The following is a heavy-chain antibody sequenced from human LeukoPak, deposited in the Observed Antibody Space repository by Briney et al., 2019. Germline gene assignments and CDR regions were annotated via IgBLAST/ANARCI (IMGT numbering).Heavy chain of an antibody. CDR1: GFTFDDYT. CDR3: ARDYYDNSAYYYMDV. D-gene: IGHD3-22*01. CDR2: ISWDGGST. J-gene: IGHJ6*03. V-gene: IGHV3-43*01. Sequence: GGSLRLSCAASGFTFDDYTMHWVRQAPGKGLEWVSLISWDGGSTYYADSVKGRFTISRDNAKNSLYLQMNSLRAEDTAVYYCARDYYDNSAYYYMDVWGKGTTVTVSS.